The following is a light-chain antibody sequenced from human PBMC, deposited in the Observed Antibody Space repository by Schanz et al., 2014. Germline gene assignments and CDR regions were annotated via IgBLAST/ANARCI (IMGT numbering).Light chain of an antibody. J-gene: IGLJ3*02. V-gene: IGLV2-14*01. CDR2: EVS. CDR1: SSDVGAYNY. CDR3: SSYTSSSTWL. Sequence: QSALTQPASVSGSPGQSITISCTGSSSDVGAYNYVSWYQQHPGNAPKLLIFEVSKRPSGVSNRFSGSKSGNTASLTISGLQAEDEADYYCSSYTSSSTWLFGGGTKLTVL.